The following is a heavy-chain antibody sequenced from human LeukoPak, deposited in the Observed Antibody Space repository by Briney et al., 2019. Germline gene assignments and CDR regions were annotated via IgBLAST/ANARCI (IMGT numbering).Heavy chain of an antibody. CDR1: GGSISSGGYC. J-gene: IGHJ4*02. V-gene: IGHV4-39*01. CDR2: IYYSGST. CDR3: ARGKASMRFGELLPYFDY. D-gene: IGHD3-10*01. Sequence: SETLSLTCTVSGGSISSGGYCWGCLRQPQGKGLEWIGRIYYSGSTYYNPSLKSRVTISVDTSKNQFSLKLSSVTAADTAVYYCARGKASMRFGELLPYFDYWGQGTLVTVSS.